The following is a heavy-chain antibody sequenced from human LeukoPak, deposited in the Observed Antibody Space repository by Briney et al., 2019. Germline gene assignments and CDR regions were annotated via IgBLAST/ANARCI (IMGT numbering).Heavy chain of an antibody. CDR2: IYTSGST. Sequence: PSETLSLTCTVSGGSISSGSYYWSWIRQPAGKGLEWIGRIYTSGSTNYNPSLKSRVTISVDTPKNQFSLKLSSVTAADTAVYYCAREAAGADYWGQGTLVTVSS. CDR1: GGSISSGSYY. J-gene: IGHJ4*02. CDR3: AREAAGADY. D-gene: IGHD6-13*01. V-gene: IGHV4-61*02.